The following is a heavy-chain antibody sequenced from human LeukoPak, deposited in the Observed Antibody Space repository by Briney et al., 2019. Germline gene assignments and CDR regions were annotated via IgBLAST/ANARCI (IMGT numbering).Heavy chain of an antibody. CDR3: TTAAAYDILTGL. J-gene: IGHJ4*02. D-gene: IGHD3-9*01. CDR2: FDPEDGET. CDR1: GYTLTELS. V-gene: IGHV1-24*01. Sequence: GASVKVSCKVSGYTLTELSMHWVRQAPGKGLDWMRGFDPEDGETIYAQKFQGRVTMTEDTSTDTAYMELSSLRSEDTAVFFFTTAAAYDILTGLWGQGTLVTVSS.